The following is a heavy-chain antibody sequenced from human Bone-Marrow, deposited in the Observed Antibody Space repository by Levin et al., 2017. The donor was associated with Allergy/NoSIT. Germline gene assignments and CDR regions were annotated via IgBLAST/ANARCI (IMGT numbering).Heavy chain of an antibody. CDR2: IYSGGST. Sequence: PGESLKISCAASGFTVSSNYMSWVRQAPGKGPEWVSVIYSGGSTYYADSVKGRFTISRDNSKNTLYLQMNSLRAEDTAVYYCARGWFGELLSHWGQGTLVTVSS. J-gene: IGHJ4*02. CDR3: ARGWFGELLSH. V-gene: IGHV3-53*01. CDR1: GFTVSSNY. D-gene: IGHD3-10*01.